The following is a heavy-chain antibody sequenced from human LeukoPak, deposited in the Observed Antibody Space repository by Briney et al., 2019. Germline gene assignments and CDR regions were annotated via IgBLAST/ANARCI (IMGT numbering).Heavy chain of an antibody. CDR1: GFTLSSNW. V-gene: IGHV3-74*01. CDR2: MDDEGSGT. J-gene: IGHJ4*02. CDR3: ATVFDY. Sequence: GGSLTLSCAVSGFTLSSNWMHWVRQAPGKGLEWVSRMDDEGSGTSYADSVKGRFTISRDNAKNTMYLQMNSLRVEDSAVYYCATVFDYWGQGTLVTVSS.